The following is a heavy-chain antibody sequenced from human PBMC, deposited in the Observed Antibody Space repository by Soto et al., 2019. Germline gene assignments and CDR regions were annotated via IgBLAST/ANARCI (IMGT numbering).Heavy chain of an antibody. CDR3: ARSYYYGSGSYPYYFDY. V-gene: IGHV4-39*01. J-gene: IGHJ4*02. CDR2: IYYSGST. Sequence: HSETLSLTCTVSGGSISSSSYYWGWIRQPPGKGLEWIGSIYYSGSTYYNPSLKSRVTISVDTSKNQFSLKLSSVTAADTAVYYCARSYYYGSGSYPYYFDYWGQGTLVTVSS. D-gene: IGHD3-10*01. CDR1: GGSISSSSYY.